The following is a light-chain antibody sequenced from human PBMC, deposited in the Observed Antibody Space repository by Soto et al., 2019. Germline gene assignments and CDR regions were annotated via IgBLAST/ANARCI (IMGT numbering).Light chain of an antibody. V-gene: IGKV3-15*01. CDR3: QQYNRWPPLT. J-gene: IGKJ3*01. CDR2: GAS. CDR1: QSVSSN. Sequence: EIVMTQSPATLSVSPGERATLSCRASQSVSSNLAWYQQKPGQAPRLLIYGASTRATGIPDRFSGSGSGTEFTLTISSLQSEDFAVYYCQQYNRWPPLTFGPGTKVHIK.